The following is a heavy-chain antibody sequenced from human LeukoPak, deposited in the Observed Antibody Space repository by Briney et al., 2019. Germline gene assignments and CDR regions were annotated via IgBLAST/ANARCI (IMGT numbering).Heavy chain of an antibody. Sequence: PGGSLRLSCAASGFTFSSYNMNWVRHAPGKGLEWVSSISSSSSYVYYADSVKGRFTISRDNAKNSLYLQINRLRAEDTAVVYWWKAIYGDRYYFEHWGQGTPAPSPQ. CDR3: WKAIYGDRYYFEH. CDR2: ISSSSSYV. CDR1: GFTFSSYN. V-gene: IGHV3-21*01. D-gene: IGHD4-17*01. J-gene: IGHJ4*02.